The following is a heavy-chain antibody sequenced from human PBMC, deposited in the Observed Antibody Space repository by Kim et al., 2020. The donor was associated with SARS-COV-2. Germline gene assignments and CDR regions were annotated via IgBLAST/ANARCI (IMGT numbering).Heavy chain of an antibody. V-gene: IGHV3-7*01. Sequence: GGSLRLSCAASGFTFSSYWMSWVRQAPGKGLEWVANIKQDGSEKYYVDSVKGRFTISRDNAKNSLYLQMNSLRAEDTAVYYCARDVLWFGDAGGNWFDPWGQGTLVTVSS. CDR3: ARDVLWFGDAGGNWFDP. J-gene: IGHJ5*02. CDR2: IKQDGSEK. CDR1: GFTFSSYW. D-gene: IGHD3-10*01.